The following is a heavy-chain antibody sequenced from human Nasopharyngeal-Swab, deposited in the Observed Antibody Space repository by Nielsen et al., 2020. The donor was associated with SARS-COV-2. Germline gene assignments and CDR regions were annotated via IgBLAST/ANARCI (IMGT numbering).Heavy chain of an antibody. Sequence: GGSLRLSCAASGFTFSSYAMHWVRQAPGKGLEWVAVISYDGSNKYYADSVKGRFTISRDNSKNTLYLQMNSLRAEDTAVYYCARDPGRYSPASEKLYFDYWGQGTLVTVSS. D-gene: IGHD5-18*01. CDR1: GFTFSSYA. CDR2: ISYDGSNK. CDR3: ARDPGRYSPASEKLYFDY. V-gene: IGHV3-30-3*01. J-gene: IGHJ4*02.